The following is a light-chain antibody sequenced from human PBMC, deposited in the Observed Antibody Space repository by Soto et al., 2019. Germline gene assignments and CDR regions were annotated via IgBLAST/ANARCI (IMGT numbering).Light chain of an antibody. CDR1: SSVTNSF. CDR2: GAS. V-gene: IGKV3-20*01. CDR3: QQYVSSPWA. J-gene: IGKJ1*01. Sequence: ESVLSQSPATLSLSPGERATLSCRFCSSVTNSFLAWYQQKSGQAPRLLIHGASRRTTGIPDRFTGSRSGTDFTLTISRLEPEDFAVYYCQQYVSSPWAFGQGTKVDIK.